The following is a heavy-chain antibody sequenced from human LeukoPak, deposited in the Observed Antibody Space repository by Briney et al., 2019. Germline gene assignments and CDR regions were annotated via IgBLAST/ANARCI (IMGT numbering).Heavy chain of an antibody. Sequence: PGGSLRLSCAASGFTFSSYAMHWVRQAPGKGLEWVAVISYDGSNKYYADSVKGRFTISRDNSKNTLYLQMNSLRAEDTAVYYCAKDLTFGGVISGLKDWGQGTLVTVSS. V-gene: IGHV3-30-3*01. D-gene: IGHD3-16*02. CDR1: GFTFSSYA. CDR2: ISYDGSNK. CDR3: AKDLTFGGVISGLKD. J-gene: IGHJ4*02.